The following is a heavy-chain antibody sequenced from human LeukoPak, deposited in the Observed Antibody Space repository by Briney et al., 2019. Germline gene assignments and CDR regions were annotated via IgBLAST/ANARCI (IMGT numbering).Heavy chain of an antibody. Sequence: SETLSLTCTVSGYSISGGYYWGWIRQPPGKGLEWIGSIYHSGSTYYNPSLKSRVTISVDTSKNQFSLKLSSVTAAYTAVYYCARVSSGWYEDYWGQGTLVTVSS. CDR1: GYSISGGYY. CDR3: ARVSSGWYEDY. J-gene: IGHJ4*02. D-gene: IGHD6-19*01. V-gene: IGHV4-38-2*02. CDR2: IYHSGST.